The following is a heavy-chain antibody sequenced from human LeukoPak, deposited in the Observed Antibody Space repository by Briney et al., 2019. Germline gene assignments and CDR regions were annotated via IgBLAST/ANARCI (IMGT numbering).Heavy chain of an antibody. CDR2: ISSSSSYI. V-gene: IGHV3-21*01. CDR1: GFTFSSYW. J-gene: IGHJ4*02. CDR3: ARRGFTFGGVIVISFDY. D-gene: IGHD3-16*02. Sequence: GGSLRLSCAASGFTFSSYWMSWVRQAPGKGLEWVSSISSSSSYIYYADSVKGRFTISRDNAKNSPYLQMNSLRAEDTAVYYCARRGFTFGGVIVISFDYWGQGTLVTVSS.